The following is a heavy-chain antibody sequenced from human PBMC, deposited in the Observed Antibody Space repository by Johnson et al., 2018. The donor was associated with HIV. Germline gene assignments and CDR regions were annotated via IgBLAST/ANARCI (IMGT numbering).Heavy chain of an antibody. J-gene: IGHJ3*02. D-gene: IGHD3-22*01. CDR2: IKSKTDGGTT. Sequence: VQLVESGGGLVQPGGSLRLSCAASGFTLSNAWMSWVRQAPGKGLEWVGRIKSKTDGGTTDYAAPVKGRFTISRDDSKNTLYLQMNSLKTEDTAVYYCARDHVIGPSFDAFDIWGQGTMVTVSS. CDR1: GFTLSNAW. V-gene: IGHV3-15*01. CDR3: ARDHVIGPSFDAFDI.